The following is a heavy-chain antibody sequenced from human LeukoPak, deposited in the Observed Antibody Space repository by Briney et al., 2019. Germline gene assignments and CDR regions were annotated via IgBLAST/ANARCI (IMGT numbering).Heavy chain of an antibody. V-gene: IGHV3-21*04. CDR2: ISSSSSYI. CDR1: GFTFSSYS. D-gene: IGHD4-17*01. CDR3: ARMVYGDFDY. J-gene: IGHJ4*02. Sequence: GGSLRLSCAASGFTFSSYSMNWVRQAPGKGLEWVSSISSSSSYIYYADSVKGRFTISRDNSKNTLYLQMNSLRAEDTAVYYCARMVYGDFDYWGQGTLVTVSS.